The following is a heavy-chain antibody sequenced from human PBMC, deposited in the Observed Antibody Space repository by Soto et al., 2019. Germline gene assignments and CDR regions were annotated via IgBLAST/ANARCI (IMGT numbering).Heavy chain of an antibody. CDR3: ARVRDYFGLDV. J-gene: IGHJ6*02. CDR2: SHYRGST. Sequence: TLSLTCNVSGGSITGAYFWNWIRPHPGELVRLIGTSHYRGSTYYNQSLKSRITISLDRSNNQFSLNLSSVTAADTAVYYCARVRDYFGLDVWGQGTTVTVSS. V-gene: IGHV4-31*03. CDR1: GGSITGAYF.